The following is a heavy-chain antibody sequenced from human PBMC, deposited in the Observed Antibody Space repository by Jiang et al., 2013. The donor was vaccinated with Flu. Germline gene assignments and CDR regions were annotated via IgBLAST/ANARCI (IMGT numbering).Heavy chain of an antibody. V-gene: IGHV5-51*01. D-gene: IGHD3-22*01. CDR2: IYPGDSDT. J-gene: IGHJ3*02. CDR3: ARLEHSSGYYPFAFDI. Sequence: GAEVKKPGESLKISCKGSGYSFINYWIGWVRQMPGKGLEWMGIIYPGDSDTRYSPSFQGQVTISADRSISTAYLQWSSLKASDTAMYYCARLEHSSGYYPFAFDIWGQGTMVTVSS. CDR1: GYSFINYW.